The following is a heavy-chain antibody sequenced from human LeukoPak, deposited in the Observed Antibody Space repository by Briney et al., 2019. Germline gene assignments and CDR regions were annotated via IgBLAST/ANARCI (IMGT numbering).Heavy chain of an antibody. V-gene: IGHV4-34*01. J-gene: IGHJ5*02. CDR2: VNHSGST. CDR3: ASSGAGNWFDP. Sequence: SETLSLTCAVYGGSFSGYYWSWIRQPPGKGLEWIGEVNHSGSTNYNPSLKSRVTISVDTSKNQFSLKLSSVTAADTAVYYCASSGAGNWFDPWGQGTLVTVSS. D-gene: IGHD3-10*01. CDR1: GGSFSGYY.